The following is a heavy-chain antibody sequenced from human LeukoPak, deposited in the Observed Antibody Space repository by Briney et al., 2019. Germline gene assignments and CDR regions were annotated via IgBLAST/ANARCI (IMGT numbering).Heavy chain of an antibody. CDR2: ISGGGDST. J-gene: IGHJ4*02. V-gene: IGHV3-23*01. CDR3: TRTRGCSSTSCYADY. D-gene: IGHD2-2*01. Sequence: GGSLRLSCAASGFTFSNYAMTWVRQAPVKGLEWVSGISGGGDSTYYADSVKGRFTISRDNSKNTLYLQMNSLRAEDTALYYCTRTRGCSSTSCYADYWGQGTLVTVSS. CDR1: GFTFSNYA.